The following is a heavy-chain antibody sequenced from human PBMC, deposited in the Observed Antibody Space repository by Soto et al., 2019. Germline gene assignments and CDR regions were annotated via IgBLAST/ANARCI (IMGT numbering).Heavy chain of an antibody. Sequence: SETLSLTCAVYGGSFSGYYWSWIRQPPGKGLEWIGEINHSGSTNYNPSLKSRVTISVDTSKNQFSLKLSSVTAADTAVYYCARGYCSSTSCYNWFDPWGQGTLVTSPQ. J-gene: IGHJ5*02. D-gene: IGHD2-2*01. CDR2: INHSGST. V-gene: IGHV4-34*01. CDR3: ARGYCSSTSCYNWFDP. CDR1: GGSFSGYY.